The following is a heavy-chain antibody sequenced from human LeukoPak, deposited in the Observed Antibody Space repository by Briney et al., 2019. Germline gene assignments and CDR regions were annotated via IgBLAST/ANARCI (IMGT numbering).Heavy chain of an antibody. V-gene: IGHV3-23*01. D-gene: IGHD3-16*02. CDR1: GFTFSSYA. Sequence: GGSLRLSCAASGFTFSSYAMSWVRQAPGKGLDWVSAISGSGGSTYYADSVKGRFTISRDNSKNTLYLQMNSLRAEDTAVYYCAKDSYDYVWGSYRDYWGQGTLVTVSS. J-gene: IGHJ4*02. CDR2: ISGSGGST. CDR3: AKDSYDYVWGSYRDY.